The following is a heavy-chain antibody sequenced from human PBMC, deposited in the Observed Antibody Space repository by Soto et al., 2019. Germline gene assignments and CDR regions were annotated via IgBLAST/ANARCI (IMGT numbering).Heavy chain of an antibody. CDR1: GYSFTSYW. V-gene: IGHV5-51*01. Sequence: PGESLKISCKGSGYSFTSYWIGWVRQMPGKGLEWMGIIYPGDSDTRYSPSFQGQVTISADKSISTAYLQWSSLKASDTAMYYCARHGHYCSRTSRYALNNDYWGHGTLVTVAS. CDR2: IYPGDSDT. CDR3: ARHGHYCSRTSRYALNNDY. D-gene: IGHD2-2*01. J-gene: IGHJ4*01.